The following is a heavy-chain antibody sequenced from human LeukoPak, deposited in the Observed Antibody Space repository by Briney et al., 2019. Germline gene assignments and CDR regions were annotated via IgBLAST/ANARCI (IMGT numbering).Heavy chain of an antibody. Sequence: GRSLRLSSAASGFTFSSYGMHWVRQAPGKGLEWVAVIWYDGSNKYYADSVKGRSTISRDNSKNTLYLQMNSLRAEDTAVYYCARDPGPRQVTTYYYGMDVWGKGTTVTVSS. J-gene: IGHJ6*04. D-gene: IGHD4-17*01. CDR1: GFTFSSYG. CDR3: ARDPGPRQVTTYYYGMDV. V-gene: IGHV3-33*01. CDR2: IWYDGSNK.